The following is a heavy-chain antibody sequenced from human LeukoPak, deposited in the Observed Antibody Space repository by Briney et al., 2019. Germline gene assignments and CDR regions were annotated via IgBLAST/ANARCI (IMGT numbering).Heavy chain of an antibody. CDR3: AKARGYYYDSSGYYADDGLSYYFDY. J-gene: IGHJ4*02. Sequence: PGGSLRLSCAASGFTFSSYAMHWVRQAPGKGLEWVAVISYYGSKKYYADSVKGRFTISRDNSKNTLYLQMNSLRAEDTALYYCAKARGYYYDSSGYYADDGLSYYFDYWGQGTLVTVSS. V-gene: IGHV3-30*04. D-gene: IGHD3-22*01. CDR2: ISYYGSKK. CDR1: GFTFSSYA.